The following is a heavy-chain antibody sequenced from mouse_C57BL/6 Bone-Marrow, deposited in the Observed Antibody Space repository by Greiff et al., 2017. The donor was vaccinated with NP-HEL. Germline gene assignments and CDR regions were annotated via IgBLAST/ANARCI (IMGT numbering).Heavy chain of an antibody. Sequence: VQLKESGAELARPGASVKLSCKASGYTFTSYGISWVKQRTGQGLEWIGEIYPRSGNTYYNEKFKGKATLTADKSSSTAYMELRSLTSEDSAVYFCARVGSTYYGSSYWYFDVWGTGTTVTVSS. CDR1: GYTFTSYG. CDR3: ARVGSTYYGSSYWYFDV. J-gene: IGHJ1*03. D-gene: IGHD1-1*01. V-gene: IGHV1-81*01. CDR2: IYPRSGNT.